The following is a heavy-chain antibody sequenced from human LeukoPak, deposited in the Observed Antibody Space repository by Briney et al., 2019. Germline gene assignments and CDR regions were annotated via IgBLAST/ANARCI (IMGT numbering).Heavy chain of an antibody. D-gene: IGHD3-22*01. CDR1: GFTFSSYA. J-gene: IGHJ4*02. V-gene: IGHV3-23*01. CDR3: AKDYHYYDSSGYFLFDY. Sequence: PGGSLRLSCAASGFTFSSYAMSWVRQAPGKGLEWVSAISGSGGSTYYADSVKGRFTISRDNSKNTLYLQMNSLRAEDTAVYYCAKDYHYYDSSGYFLFDYWGQGTLVTVSS. CDR2: ISGSGGST.